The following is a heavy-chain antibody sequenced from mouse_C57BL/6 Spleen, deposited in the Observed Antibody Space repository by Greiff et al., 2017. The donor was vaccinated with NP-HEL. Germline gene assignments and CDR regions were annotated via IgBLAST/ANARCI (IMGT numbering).Heavy chain of an antibody. Sequence: VKLQQPGAELVKPGASVKLSCKASGYTFTSYWMHWVKQRPGQGLEWIGMIHPNSGSTNYNEKFKSKATLTVDKSSSTAYMQLSSLTSGDSAVYYCARVGYYVAWFAYWGQGTLVTVSA. J-gene: IGHJ3*01. V-gene: IGHV1-64*01. CDR3: ARVGYYVAWFAY. CDR2: IHPNSGST. D-gene: IGHD2-3*01. CDR1: GYTFTSYW.